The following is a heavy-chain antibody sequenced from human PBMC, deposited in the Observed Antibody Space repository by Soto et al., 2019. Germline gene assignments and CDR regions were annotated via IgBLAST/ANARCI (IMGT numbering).Heavy chain of an antibody. D-gene: IGHD3-10*01. CDR2: IYWDDDK. CDR3: AHIPNYYQYNWFDP. V-gene: IGHV2-5*02. J-gene: IGHJ5*02. Sequence: QITLKESGPTLVQPAQTLTLTCTFSGFSLSTRGVGVGWIRQPPGKALECLALIYWDDDKRYSPSLKSRLSITKDTSKNQVVLTMTNMDPVDTATYYCAHIPNYYQYNWFDPWGQGTLVTVSS. CDR1: GFSLSTRGVG.